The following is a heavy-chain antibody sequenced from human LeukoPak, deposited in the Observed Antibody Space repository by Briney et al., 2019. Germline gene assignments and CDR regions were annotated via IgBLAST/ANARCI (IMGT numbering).Heavy chain of an antibody. V-gene: IGHV4-31*03. D-gene: IGHD6-13*01. Sequence: PSETLSLTCTVSGGSISSGDYYWSWIRQHPGKGLEWIGYIYYSGSTYYNPSLKSRVTISVDTSKNQFSLKLSSVTAADTAVYYCARSLRSGYSSSPDGMDVWGQGTTVTVSS. CDR2: IYYSGST. J-gene: IGHJ6*02. CDR1: GGSISSGDYY. CDR3: ARSLRSGYSSSPDGMDV.